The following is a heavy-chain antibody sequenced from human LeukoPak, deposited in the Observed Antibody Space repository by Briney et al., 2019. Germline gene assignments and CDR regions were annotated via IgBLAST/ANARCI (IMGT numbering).Heavy chain of an antibody. Sequence: GRSLRLSCAASGFTFDDYAMHWVRQAPGKGLEWVSGISWNSGSIGYADSVKGRFTTSRDNAKNSLYLQMNSLRAEDTALYYCAKGQSYYDSSGYTPGVDYWGQGTLVTVSS. CDR2: ISWNSGSI. J-gene: IGHJ4*02. V-gene: IGHV3-9*01. D-gene: IGHD3-22*01. CDR1: GFTFDDYA. CDR3: AKGQSYYDSSGYTPGVDY.